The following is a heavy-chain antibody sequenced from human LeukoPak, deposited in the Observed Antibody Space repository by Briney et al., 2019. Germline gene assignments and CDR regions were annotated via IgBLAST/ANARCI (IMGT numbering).Heavy chain of an antibody. CDR2: ISGGGGNT. D-gene: IGHD1-26*01. Sequence: GGSLRLSCAASKFAFSSYAMSWVRQAPGKGLQWVSAISGGGGNTYYADSVKGRFTISRDNSKNTLYLQMNSLRAEDTAVYYCGKNRYSGSLSPFDIWGQGTMVTVSS. V-gene: IGHV3-23*01. CDR3: GKNRYSGSLSPFDI. CDR1: KFAFSSYA. J-gene: IGHJ3*02.